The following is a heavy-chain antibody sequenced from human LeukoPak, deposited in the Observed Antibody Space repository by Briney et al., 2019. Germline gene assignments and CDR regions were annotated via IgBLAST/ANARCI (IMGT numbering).Heavy chain of an antibody. D-gene: IGHD2-8*02. V-gene: IGHV4-59*01. CDR2: VYYTGSI. CDR3: ARVSLGTGGYFFDY. CDR1: GASIKNYY. J-gene: IGHJ4*02. Sequence: SETLSLTCTVSGASIKNYYFSWMRQAPGKGLQWIGNVYYTGSINYNPSLKSRVTISVDTSKNQISLKLTSVTAADTAMYHCARVSLGTGGYFFDYWGQGTLDTVSS.